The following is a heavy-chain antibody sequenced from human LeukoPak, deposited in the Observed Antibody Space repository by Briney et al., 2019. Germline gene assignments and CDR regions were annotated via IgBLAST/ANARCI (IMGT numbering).Heavy chain of an antibody. CDR3: ARQPGGTAAFDI. D-gene: IGHD1-14*01. V-gene: IGHV4-59*08. J-gene: IGHJ3*02. CDR2: ISYTGGEI. Sequence: SETLSLTCTVSGGSINSYYWSWIRQPPGKGLEWIGYISYTGGEINCNPSLKSRLTISVDTSKNQFSLMLTSVTAADTAVYYCARQPGGTAAFDIWAQGTMVTVSS. CDR1: GGSINSYY.